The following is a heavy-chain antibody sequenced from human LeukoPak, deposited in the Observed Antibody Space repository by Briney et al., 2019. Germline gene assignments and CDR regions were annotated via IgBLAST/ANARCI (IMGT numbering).Heavy chain of an antibody. Sequence: PSETLSLTCTVSCDSISSYYWSWIRQPPGKGLEWIGYIYYSGSTNYNPSLKSRVTISVDTPKHQFSLTLNSVTAADTAVYYCARDVSAWDTYYYYMDVWGKGTTVTVSS. J-gene: IGHJ6*03. V-gene: IGHV4-59*01. D-gene: IGHD1-26*01. CDR2: IYYSGST. CDR1: CDSISSYY. CDR3: ARDVSAWDTYYYYMDV.